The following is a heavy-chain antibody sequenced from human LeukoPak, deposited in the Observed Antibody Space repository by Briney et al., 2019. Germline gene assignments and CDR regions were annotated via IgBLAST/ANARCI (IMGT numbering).Heavy chain of an antibody. Sequence: SQTLSLTCTVSGGSISSGGYYWSWIRQPPGKGLEWIGYIYHSGSTYYNPSLKSRVTISVDRSKIQFSLKLSSVTAADTAVYYCARLGDYYDSSGYSTPGALDIWGQGTMVTVSS. CDR1: GGSISSGGYY. D-gene: IGHD3-22*01. J-gene: IGHJ3*02. CDR3: ARLGDYYDSSGYSTPGALDI. CDR2: IYHSGST. V-gene: IGHV4-30-2*01.